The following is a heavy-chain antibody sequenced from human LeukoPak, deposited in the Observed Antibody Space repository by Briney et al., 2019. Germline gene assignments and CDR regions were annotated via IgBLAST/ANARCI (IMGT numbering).Heavy chain of an antibody. J-gene: IGHJ4*02. V-gene: IGHV3-7*01. CDR2: INQDGSEE. D-gene: IGHD5-12*01. CDR1: GFTFSHYW. Sequence: GGSLRLSCAACGFTFSHYWMTWVRQAPGKGLEWVAQINQDGSEEYYMDSVKARFTISRDNAKNSVFLQMNSLRAEDTAVYYCVRDGGVSGYDLLDYWGQGTLVTVSS. CDR3: VRDGGVSGYDLLDY.